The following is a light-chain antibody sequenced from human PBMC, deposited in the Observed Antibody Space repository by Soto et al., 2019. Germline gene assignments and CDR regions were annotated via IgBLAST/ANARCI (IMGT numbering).Light chain of an antibody. CDR2: EVS. V-gene: IGLV2-8*01. CDR3: SSYSGSNNLGV. Sequence: QSALTQPPSASGSCGQSVTISCTGTSSDVGGYNYVSWYQQHPGKAPKLMIYEVSKRPSGVPDRFSGSKSGNTASLTVSGLQPDDEADYYCSSYSGSNNLGVFGGGTKLTVL. J-gene: IGLJ3*02. CDR1: SSDVGGYNY.